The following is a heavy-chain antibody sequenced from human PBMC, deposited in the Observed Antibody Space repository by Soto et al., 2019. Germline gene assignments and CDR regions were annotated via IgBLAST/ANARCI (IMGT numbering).Heavy chain of an antibody. D-gene: IGHD6-19*01. CDR3: ARDWAVAGSTKYNWFGP. CDR1: GGSISRYY. V-gene: IGHV4-59*01. Sequence: SETLSLTCTVSGGSISRYYWSWIRQTPGKGLEWIGYIYYSGSTNYNPSLKSRVTISVDTSKNQFSLKLSSVTAADTAVYYCARDWAVAGSTKYNWFGPWGQGTLVTVSS. J-gene: IGHJ5*02. CDR2: IYYSGST.